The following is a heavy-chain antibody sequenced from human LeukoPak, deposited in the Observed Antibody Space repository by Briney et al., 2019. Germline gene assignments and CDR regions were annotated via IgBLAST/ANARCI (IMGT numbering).Heavy chain of an antibody. CDR2: ISSSSSYI. J-gene: IGHJ5*02. CDR1: GFAFSSYG. CDR3: AKTCSGGRRHRDNWFDP. V-gene: IGHV3-21*01. D-gene: IGHD2-15*01. Sequence: GGSLRLSCAASGFAFSSYGMSWVRQAPGKGLEWVSFISSSSSYIHYADSVKGRFTISRDNAKNSLYLQMNSLRAEDTAVYYCAKTCSGGRRHRDNWFDPWGQGTLVTVSS.